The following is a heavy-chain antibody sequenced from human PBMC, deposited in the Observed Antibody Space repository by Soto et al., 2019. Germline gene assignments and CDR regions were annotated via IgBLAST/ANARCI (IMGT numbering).Heavy chain of an antibody. CDR3: ARASYYYDSSGYYYNWELFDY. J-gene: IGHJ4*02. CDR2: ISSSSSTI. Sequence: PGGSLRLSCAASGFTFSSYSMNWVRQAPGKGLEWVSYISSSSSTIYYADSVKGRFTISRDNAKNSLYLQMNSLRDEDTAVYYCARASYYYDSSGYYYNWELFDYWGQGTLVTVSS. CDR1: GFTFSSYS. V-gene: IGHV3-48*02. D-gene: IGHD3-22*01.